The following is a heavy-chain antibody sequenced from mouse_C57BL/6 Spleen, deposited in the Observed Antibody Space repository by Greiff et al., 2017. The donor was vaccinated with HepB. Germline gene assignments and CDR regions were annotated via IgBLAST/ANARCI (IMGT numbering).Heavy chain of an antibody. CDR3: ARQSSEEGYYFDY. V-gene: IGHV1-50*01. CDR2: IDPSDSYT. Sequence: QVQLKQPGAELVKPGASVKLSCKASGYTFTSYWMQWVKQRPGQGLEWIGEIDPSDSYTNYNQKFKGKATLTVDTSSSTAYMQLSSLTSEDSAVYYCARQSSEEGYYFDYWGQGTTLTVSS. CDR1: GYTFTSYW. D-gene: IGHD3-2*02. J-gene: IGHJ2*01.